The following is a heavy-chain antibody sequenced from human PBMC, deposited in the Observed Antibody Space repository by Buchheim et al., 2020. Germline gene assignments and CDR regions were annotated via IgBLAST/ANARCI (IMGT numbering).Heavy chain of an antibody. CDR1: GGSISSSSYY. CDR3: ARRTGRGVTPFDY. CDR2: NYYSGST. V-gene: IGHV4-39*01. Sequence: QLQLQESGPGLVKPSETLSLTCTVSGGSISSSSYYWGWIRQPPGKGLEWIGSNYYSGSTYYNPSLKSRDTISVDTSKNQFSLKLSSVTAADTAVYYCARRTGRGVTPFDYWGQGTL. J-gene: IGHJ4*02. D-gene: IGHD3-10*01.